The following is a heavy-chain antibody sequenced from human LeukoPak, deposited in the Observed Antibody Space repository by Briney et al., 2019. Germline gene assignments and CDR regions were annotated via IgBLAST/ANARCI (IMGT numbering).Heavy chain of an antibody. CDR3: ARDGSTVTTLWFDP. CDR1: AGSSSTGAYY. Sequence: PSQTLFLTCSVSAGSSSTGAYYWSWIRQPPGKLLEWVGYIYYSGSTHYNPSLKSRVTISVDTSKNQFSLKLSSVTAADTAVYYCARDGSTVTTLWFDPWGQGTLVTVSS. CDR2: IYYSGST. D-gene: IGHD4-17*01. J-gene: IGHJ5*02. V-gene: IGHV4-30-4*08.